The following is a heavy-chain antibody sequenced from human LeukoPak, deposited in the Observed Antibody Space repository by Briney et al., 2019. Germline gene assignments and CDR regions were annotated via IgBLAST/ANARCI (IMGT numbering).Heavy chain of an antibody. CDR2: IGPTGTDR. J-gene: IGHJ4*02. Sequence: SGGSLRLSCAASGFTFSSCGFNWVRQAPGEGLEWVSSIGPTGTDRYYADSVRGRFTISRDNAKNSTYLQMDSLRDEDTAVYYCATGTIGRHYDYWGQGTLLTVSS. V-gene: IGHV3-21*01. D-gene: IGHD1-14*01. CDR1: GFTFSSCG. CDR3: ATGTIGRHYDY.